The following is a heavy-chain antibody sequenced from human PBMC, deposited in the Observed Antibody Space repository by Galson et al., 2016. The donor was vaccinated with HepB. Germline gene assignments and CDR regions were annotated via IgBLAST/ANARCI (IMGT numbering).Heavy chain of an antibody. CDR3: ARHGGSGRYWYYYGLDA. D-gene: IGHD1-26*01. CDR1: GYSFATRW. J-gene: IGHJ6*02. Sequence: QSGAEVKKPGESLKISCKGSGYSFATRWIAWVRQMPGKGLEWMGIIYPGDSDTTYSPSFEGRVTISADKSINTAYLQWSSVKMSDSAMYYCARHGGSGRYWYYYGLDAWGQGTTVTVSS. V-gene: IGHV5-51*01. CDR2: IYPGDSDT.